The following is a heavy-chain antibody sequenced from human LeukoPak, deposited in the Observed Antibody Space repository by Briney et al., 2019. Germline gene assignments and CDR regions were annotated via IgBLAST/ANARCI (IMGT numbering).Heavy chain of an antibody. V-gene: IGHV3-74*01. CDR2: INGDESST. D-gene: IGHD1-26*01. CDR1: GFTFRSYW. Sequence: GGSLRLSCAASGFTFRSYWMHWVRQVPGRGLEWVSRINGDESSTNYADSVKGRFTISRDNAKDTLYLHMNSLTAEDTAVYYCARGAKWAYYFDYWGQGTLVTVSS. J-gene: IGHJ4*02. CDR3: ARGAKWAYYFDY.